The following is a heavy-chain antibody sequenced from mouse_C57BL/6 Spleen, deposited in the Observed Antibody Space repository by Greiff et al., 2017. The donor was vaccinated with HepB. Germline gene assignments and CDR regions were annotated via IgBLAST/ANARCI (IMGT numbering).Heavy chain of an antibody. CDR1: GYTFTSYW. J-gene: IGHJ1*03. CDR3: ARGIRYDYGYFDV. D-gene: IGHD2-3*01. Sequence: VQLQESGAELVRPGSSVKLSCKASGYTFTSYWMDWVKQRPGQGLEWIGNIYPSDSETHYNQKFKDKATLTVDKSSSTAYMQLSSLTSEDSAVYYCARGIRYDYGYFDVWGTGTTVTVSS. CDR2: IYPSDSET. V-gene: IGHV1-61*01.